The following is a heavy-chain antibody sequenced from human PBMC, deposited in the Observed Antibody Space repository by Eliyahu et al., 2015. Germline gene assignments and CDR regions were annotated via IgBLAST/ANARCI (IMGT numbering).Heavy chain of an antibody. D-gene: IGHD5-18*01. CDR1: GFTFSSYA. J-gene: IGHJ4*02. V-gene: IGHV3-23*01. CDR3: AKDPDTAMGHLMGFDY. CDR2: ISGSGGST. Sequence: EVQLLESGGGLVQPGGSLRLSCAASGFTFSSYAMSWVRQAPGKGREWVSAISGSGGSTYYADSVKGRFTISRDNSKNTLYLQMNSLRAEDTAVYYCAKDPDTAMGHLMGFDYWGQGTLVTVSS.